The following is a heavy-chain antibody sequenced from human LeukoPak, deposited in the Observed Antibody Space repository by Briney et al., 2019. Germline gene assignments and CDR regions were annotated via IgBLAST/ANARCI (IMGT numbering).Heavy chain of an antibody. V-gene: IGHV1-69*13. CDR3: ARDYYDSSGYYFDY. J-gene: IGHJ4*02. Sequence: ASVKVSRKASGGTFSSYAISWVRQAPGQGLEWMGGIIPIFGTANYAQKFQGRVTITADESTSTAYMELSSLRSEDTAVYYCARDYYDSSGYYFDYWGQGTLVTVSS. CDR2: IIPIFGTA. D-gene: IGHD3-22*01. CDR1: GGTFSSYA.